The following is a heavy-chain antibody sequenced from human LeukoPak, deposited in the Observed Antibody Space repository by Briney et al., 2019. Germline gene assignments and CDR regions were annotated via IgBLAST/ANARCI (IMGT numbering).Heavy chain of an antibody. CDR2: IKQDGSEK. V-gene: IGHV3-7*01. J-gene: IGHJ4*02. Sequence: GGSLRLSCAASGFTFSSYEMNWVRQAPGKGLEWVANIKQDGSEKYYVDSVKGRFTISRNNAKNSLYLQMNSLRAEDTAVYYCAFGNGGFFDYWGQGTLVTVSS. CDR1: GFTFSSYE. CDR3: AFGNGGFFDY. D-gene: IGHD3-3*01.